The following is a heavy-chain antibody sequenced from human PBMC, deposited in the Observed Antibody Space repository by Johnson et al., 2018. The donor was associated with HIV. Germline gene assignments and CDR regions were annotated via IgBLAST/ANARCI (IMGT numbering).Heavy chain of an antibody. D-gene: IGHD3-3*01. CDR3: FGRDYPCQDPRGVVGTFDV. V-gene: IGHV3-66*01. CDR2: IYSGGST. J-gene: IGHJ3*01. CDR1: GFTFSSNY. Sequence: VQLVESGGGLVQPGGSLRLSCAASGFTFSSNYMSWVRQAPGKGLEWVSVIYSGGSTYYADSVKGRFTISRDNSKNTLYLQMNSLRAEDTAVYYDFGRDYPCQDPRGVVGTFDVWGHGSLVTVSS.